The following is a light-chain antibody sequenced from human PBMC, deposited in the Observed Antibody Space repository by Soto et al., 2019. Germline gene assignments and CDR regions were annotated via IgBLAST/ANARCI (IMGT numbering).Light chain of an antibody. CDR1: SSDFGGYNY. V-gene: IGLV2-14*01. CDR3: SSYTRSSSPYV. CDR2: EVG. J-gene: IGLJ1*01. Sequence: QSALTQPASGCGSAGQWSTISCSGTSSDFGGYNYVSWYQQHPGKAPKLMIYEVGSRPSGVSNRFSSSKSGNTASLTISGLQAEDESDYYCSSYTRSSSPYVFGTGTKLTVL.